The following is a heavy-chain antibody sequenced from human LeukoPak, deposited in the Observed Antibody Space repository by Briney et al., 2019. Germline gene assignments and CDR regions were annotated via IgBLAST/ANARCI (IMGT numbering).Heavy chain of an antibody. CDR2: IIPIFGTA. V-gene: IGHV1-69*13. CDR1: GGTFSSYA. CDR3: AIRWYSSSSDDY. J-gene: IGHJ4*02. D-gene: IGHD6-6*01. Sequence: SVKVSCKASGGTFSSYAISWVRQAPGQGLGWMGGIIPIFGTANYAQKFQGRVTITADESTSTAYMELSSLRSEDTAVYYCAIRWYSSSSDDYWGQGTLVTVSS.